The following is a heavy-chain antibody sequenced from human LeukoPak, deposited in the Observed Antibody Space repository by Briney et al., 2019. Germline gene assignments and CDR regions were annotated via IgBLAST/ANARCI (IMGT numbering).Heavy chain of an antibody. V-gene: IGHV3-7*01. CDR1: GFTFNSYT. J-gene: IGHJ4*02. Sequence: GGSLRLSCAASGFTFNSYTLNWVRQAPRKGLEWLANIKEDGSEKYYVDSVKGRFTISRDNAKNSLFLQMNSLRAEDTAVYYCARDITKTMVRGVTLGYWGQGTLVTVSS. CDR2: IKEDGSEK. CDR3: ARDITKTMVRGVTLGY. D-gene: IGHD3-10*01.